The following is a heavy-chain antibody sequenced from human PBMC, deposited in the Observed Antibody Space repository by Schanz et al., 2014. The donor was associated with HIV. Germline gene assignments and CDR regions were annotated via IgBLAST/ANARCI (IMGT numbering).Heavy chain of an antibody. D-gene: IGHD4-17*01. J-gene: IGHJ4*02. Sequence: QVQLVESGGGVVQPGRSLRLSCAASGFTFSTYVMHWVRQAPGKGLEWVANIKEDGSEKYHADSVKGRFTISRDNSKNTLYLQMNNLRAEDTAVYGCARQGLRFSFWLDYWGQGTPVTVS. CDR2: IKEDGSEK. V-gene: IGHV3-33*01. CDR3: ARQGLRFSFWLDY. CDR1: GFTFSTYV.